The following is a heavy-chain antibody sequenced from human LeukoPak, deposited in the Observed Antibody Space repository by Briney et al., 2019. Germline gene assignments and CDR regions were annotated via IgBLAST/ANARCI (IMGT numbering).Heavy chain of an antibody. CDR3: ARGPPRGKYYYMDV. CDR1: GFTFSSFD. D-gene: IGHD1-1*01. V-gene: IGHV3-13*01. CDR2: IGTASDT. Sequence: GGSLRLSCAASGFTFSSFDMHWVRQPTGQGLEWVSTIGTASDTYYPGSAEGRFTLSRDNAKNSLYLQMNGLTAGDTAVYYCARGPPRGKYYYMDVWGKGTTVNVSS. J-gene: IGHJ6*03.